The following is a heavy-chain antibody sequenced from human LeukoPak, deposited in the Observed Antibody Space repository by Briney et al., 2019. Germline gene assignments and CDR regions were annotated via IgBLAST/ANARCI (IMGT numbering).Heavy chain of an antibody. Sequence: SETLSLTCAVSGGSISSGAFSWSWIRQPPGKGLKWIGYIYYSGSTYYNPSLKSRVTILLDRSKNQFSLKLSSVTAADTAVYYCARVMDDPYYFDSWGQGILVTVSS. CDR2: IYYSGST. D-gene: IGHD2-2*03. CDR3: ARVMDDPYYFDS. CDR1: GGSISSGAFS. V-gene: IGHV4-30-2*01. J-gene: IGHJ4*02.